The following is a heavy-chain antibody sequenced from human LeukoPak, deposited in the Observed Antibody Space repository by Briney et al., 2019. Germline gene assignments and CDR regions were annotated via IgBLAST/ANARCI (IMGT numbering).Heavy chain of an antibody. Sequence: GGSLRLSCAASGFTFSSYGMHWVRQAPGKGLEWVAFIRYDRSNKYYADSVKGRFTISRDNSKNTLYLQMNSLRAEDTAVYYCAKDQITIFGVVRRTDWGQGTLVTVSS. CDR1: GFTFSSYG. CDR3: AKDQITIFGVVRRTD. D-gene: IGHD3-3*01. CDR2: IRYDRSNK. J-gene: IGHJ4*02. V-gene: IGHV3-30*02.